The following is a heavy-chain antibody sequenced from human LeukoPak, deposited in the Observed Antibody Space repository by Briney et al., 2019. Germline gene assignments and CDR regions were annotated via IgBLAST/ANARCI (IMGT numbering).Heavy chain of an antibody. CDR2: IHYTGAT. Sequence: SETLSLTCAVYGGSITGYYWSWIRQTPGRGLEWVGEIHYTGATSYNPSLKSRATISTDTSKNQFSLRLSPVTAADTAVYYCARGNILTGYCFDFWGQGALVTVSS. CDR3: ARGNILTGYCFDF. CDR1: GGSITGYY. V-gene: IGHV4-34*01. D-gene: IGHD3-9*01. J-gene: IGHJ4*02.